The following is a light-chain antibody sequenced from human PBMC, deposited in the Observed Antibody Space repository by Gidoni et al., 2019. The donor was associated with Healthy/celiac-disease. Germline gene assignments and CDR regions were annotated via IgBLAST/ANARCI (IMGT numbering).Light chain of an antibody. CDR1: SRDVGRYNL. Sequence: QSARPQPASVSGSPGQSITISCTGTSRDVGRYNLVYLYQQHPGKAPKLMIYEGSKRPSGVSNRFSGSKSGNTASLTISGLQAEDEADYYCCSYAGSSTAYVFGTGTKVTVL. J-gene: IGLJ1*01. CDR3: CSYAGSSTAYV. CDR2: EGS. V-gene: IGLV2-23*01.